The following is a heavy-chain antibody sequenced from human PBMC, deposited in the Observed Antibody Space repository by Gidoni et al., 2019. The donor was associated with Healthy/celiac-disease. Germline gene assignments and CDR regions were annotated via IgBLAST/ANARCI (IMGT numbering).Heavy chain of an antibody. D-gene: IGHD1-26*01. CDR2: IIPIFGIA. CDR3: ARTSGEHRLYYYYGMDV. J-gene: IGHJ6*02. CDR1: GGTFSSYA. Sequence: QVQLVQSGAEVKKPGSSVKVSCKASGGTFSSYAISWVRQAPGQGLEWMGRIIPIFGIANYAQKFQGRVTITADKSTSTAYMELSSLRSEDTAVYYCARTSGEHRLYYYYGMDVWGQGTTVTVSS. V-gene: IGHV1-69*04.